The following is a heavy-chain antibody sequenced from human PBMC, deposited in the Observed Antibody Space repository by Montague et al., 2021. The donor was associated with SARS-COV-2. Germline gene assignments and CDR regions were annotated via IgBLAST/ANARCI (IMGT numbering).Heavy chain of an antibody. CDR1: GFSLTTSGVA. CDR3: VHRHPPEAGGSYYYFDY. J-gene: IGHJ4*02. D-gene: IGHD1-26*01. CDR2: IFWDDDK. Sequence: PALVKPTQTLTLTRAVSGFSLTTSGVAVGWIRQPPGKALEWLALIFWDDDKRYSPSLRSRLTNSKDTPKNQVVLTVTNMDPVDTATYYCVHRHPPEAGGSYYYFDYWGQGTLVTVSS. V-gene: IGHV2-5*02.